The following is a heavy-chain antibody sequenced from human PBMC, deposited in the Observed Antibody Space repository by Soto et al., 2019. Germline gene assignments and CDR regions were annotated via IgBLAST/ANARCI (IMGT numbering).Heavy chain of an antibody. CDR1: GYTFTSCG. J-gene: IGHJ2*01. D-gene: IGHD3-22*01. CDR2: ISAYNGNT. CDR3: ARVWYYYDSSCYWYFDL. V-gene: IGHV1-18*01. Sequence: ASVKVSCKASGYTFTSCGISWARQAPGQGLEWMGWISAYNGNTNYAQKLQGRVTMTTDTSTSTAYMELRSLRSDDTAVYYCARVWYYYDSSCYWYFDLWGRGTLVTVSS.